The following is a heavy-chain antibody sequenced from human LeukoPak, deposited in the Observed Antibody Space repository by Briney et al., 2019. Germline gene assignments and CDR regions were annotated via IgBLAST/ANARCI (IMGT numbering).Heavy chain of an antibody. Sequence: ASVKVSCKASGYTFTSYGISWVQQAPGQGLEWMGWISAYNGNTNYAQKFQGRVTITTDESTSTVYMELSSLRSEDTAVYYCARDSRPSYDSSGYYYPGDYWGQGALVTVSS. V-gene: IGHV1-18*01. CDR2: ISAYNGNT. D-gene: IGHD3-22*01. J-gene: IGHJ4*02. CDR3: ARDSRPSYDSSGYYYPGDY. CDR1: GYTFTSYG.